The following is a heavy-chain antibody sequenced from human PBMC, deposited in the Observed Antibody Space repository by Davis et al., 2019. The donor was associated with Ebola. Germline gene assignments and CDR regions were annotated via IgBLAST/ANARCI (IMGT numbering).Heavy chain of an antibody. CDR2: FSWNSGSI. V-gene: IGHV3-9*01. J-gene: IGHJ6*02. Sequence: PGGSLRLSCAASGFTFDDYAMHWVRQAPGKGLEWVSGFSWNSGSIGYADSVKGRFTISRDNAKNSLYLQMNSLRAEDTALYYCAKDITCSGGSCYSDYYYYGMDVWGQGTTVTVSS. CDR3: AKDITCSGGSCYSDYYYYGMDV. CDR1: GFTFDDYA. D-gene: IGHD2-15*01.